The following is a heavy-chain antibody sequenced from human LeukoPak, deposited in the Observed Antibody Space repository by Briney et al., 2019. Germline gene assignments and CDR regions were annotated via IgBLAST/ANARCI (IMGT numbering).Heavy chain of an antibody. CDR3: ARVYCSGGDCYPRAEYFQH. CDR1: GYTFTSYD. CDR2: MNPNSGNT. D-gene: IGHD2-15*01. V-gene: IGHV1-8*01. J-gene: IGHJ1*01. Sequence: ASVKVSCKASGYTFTSYDINWVRQATGQGLEWMGWMNPNSGNTGYPQKFQGRVTMTRKTSVSTAYMELSGLRSEDTAVYYCARVYCSGGDCYPRAEYFQHWGQGTLVTVSS.